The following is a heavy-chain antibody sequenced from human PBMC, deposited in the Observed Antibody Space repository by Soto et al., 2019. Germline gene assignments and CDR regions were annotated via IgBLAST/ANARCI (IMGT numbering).Heavy chain of an antibody. CDR1: GYTFTSYG. V-gene: IGHV1-18*04. J-gene: IGHJ4*02. Sequence: WASVKVSCKASGYTFTSYGISWVRQAPGQGLEWMGWISAYNGNTNYAQKLQGRVTMTTDTSTSTAYMELRSLRSDDTAVYYCARDGYYYDSSGSDYWGQGTLVTVSS. CDR2: ISAYNGNT. CDR3: ARDGYYYDSSGSDY. D-gene: IGHD3-22*01.